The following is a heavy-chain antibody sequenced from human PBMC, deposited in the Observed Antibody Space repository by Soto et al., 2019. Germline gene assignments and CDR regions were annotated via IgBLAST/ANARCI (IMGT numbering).Heavy chain of an antibody. CDR1: GGTFSSYT. CDR2: IIPILGIA. D-gene: IGHD6-13*01. CDR3: ARGPWSSRGWYFDL. V-gene: IGHV1-69*02. Sequence: QVQLVQSGAAVKKPGSSVKVSCKASGGTFSSYTISWVRQAPGQGLEWMGRIIPILGIANYAQKFQGRVTITADKSTSTAYMELSSLRSEDTAVYYCARGPWSSRGWYFDLWGRGTLVTVSS. J-gene: IGHJ2*01.